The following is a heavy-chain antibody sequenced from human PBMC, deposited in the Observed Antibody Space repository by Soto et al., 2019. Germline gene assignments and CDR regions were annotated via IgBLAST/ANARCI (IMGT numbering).Heavy chain of an antibody. CDR1: GFTFSSYG. J-gene: IGHJ4*02. V-gene: IGHV3-33*06. CDR3: AKPDYYDSSPFDY. CDR2: IWYDGSNK. D-gene: IGHD3-22*01. Sequence: GGSLRLSCAASGFTFSSYGMHWVRQAPGKGLEWVAVIWYDGSNKYYADSVKGRFTISRDNSKNTLYLQMNSLRAEDTAVYYCAKPDYYDSSPFDYWGQGTLVTVSS.